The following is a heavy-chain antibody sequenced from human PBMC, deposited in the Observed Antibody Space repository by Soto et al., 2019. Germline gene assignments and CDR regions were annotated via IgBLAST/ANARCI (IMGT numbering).Heavy chain of an antibody. J-gene: IGHJ5*02. V-gene: IGHV3-11*06. Sequence: GSLRPSCASSGFTFGDSYMSWIRQAPGKGLEWLSYISPGSRYPAYADSVKGRFTISRDNAKRSLYLQMMSLTAEDTAIYYCVRGGGGGLFDPWGQGTMVTVSS. CDR1: GFTFGDSY. CDR2: ISPGSRYP. CDR3: VRGGGGGLFDP. D-gene: IGHD2-15*01.